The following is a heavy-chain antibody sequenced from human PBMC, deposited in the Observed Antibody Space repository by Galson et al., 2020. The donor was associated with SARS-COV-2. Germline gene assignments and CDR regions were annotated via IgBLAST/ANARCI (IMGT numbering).Heavy chain of an antibody. Sequence: GESLKISCAASGFTFSNYEINWVRQAPGKGLEWVLYISGSRSTIYYADSVKGRFAISRDNAKNSLFLQMNSLRGEDTAVYYCARLTTLSTSWYFDLWGRGTLVTVSS. CDR3: ARLTTLSTSWYFDL. J-gene: IGHJ2*01. V-gene: IGHV3-48*03. CDR1: GFTFSNYE. D-gene: IGHD4-17*01. CDR2: ISGSRSTI.